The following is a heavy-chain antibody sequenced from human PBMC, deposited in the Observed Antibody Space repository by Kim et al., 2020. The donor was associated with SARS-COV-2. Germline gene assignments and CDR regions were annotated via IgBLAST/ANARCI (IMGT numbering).Heavy chain of an antibody. Sequence: GGSLRLSCAASGFTFDDYAMHWVRQAPGKGLEWVSGISWNSGSIGYADSVKDRFTISRDNAKNSLYLQMNSLRAEDTALYYCAKDLGTYQVKRNYYYGMDVWGQGTTVTVSS. J-gene: IGHJ6*02. V-gene: IGHV3-9*01. CDR3: AKDLGTYQVKRNYYYGMDV. CDR2: ISWNSGSI. D-gene: IGHD6-13*01. CDR1: GFTFDDYA.